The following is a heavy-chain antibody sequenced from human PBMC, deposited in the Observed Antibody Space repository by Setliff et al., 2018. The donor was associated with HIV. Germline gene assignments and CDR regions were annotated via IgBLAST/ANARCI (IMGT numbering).Heavy chain of an antibody. D-gene: IGHD1-26*01. CDR3: ATEGAGGSYQRASALDV. V-gene: IGHV1-69*13. Sequence: SVKVSCKASGDTFSNFAISWVRQAPGQGLEWMGGIIPIFGTANYAQKFQARVTITADESTSTAYMELSNLRSEDTAVYYCATEGAGGSYQRASALDVWGQGTMVTVS. J-gene: IGHJ3*01. CDR1: GDTFSNFA. CDR2: IIPIFGTA.